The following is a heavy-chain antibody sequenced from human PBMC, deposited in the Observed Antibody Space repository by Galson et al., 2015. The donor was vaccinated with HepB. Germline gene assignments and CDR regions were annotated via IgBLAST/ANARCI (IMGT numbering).Heavy chain of an antibody. J-gene: IGHJ5*02. CDR1: GITFSTYT. Sequence: SLRLSCAASGITFSTYTMNWVRQAPGKGLEWVSSISSSSSYIYYTDSVKGRFTISRDNAKNSLYLQMNSLRAEDTAVYYCAGESYYDISTGESWGQGTLVTVSS. D-gene: IGHD3-9*01. V-gene: IGHV3-21*06. CDR2: ISSSSSYI. CDR3: AGESYYDISTGES.